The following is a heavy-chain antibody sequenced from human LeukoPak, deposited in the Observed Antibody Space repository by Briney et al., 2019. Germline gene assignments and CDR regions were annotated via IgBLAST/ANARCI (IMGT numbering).Heavy chain of an antibody. CDR3: ARDKLLMVVTAHIDAFDI. CDR1: GFTFSSYS. D-gene: IGHD2-21*02. V-gene: IGHV3-21*01. Sequence: GWSLRLSCAASGFTFSSYSMNWVRQAPGTGLEGVSSISSSSSYIYYADSVKGRFTISRDNAKNSLYLHMTNLRADDTAVYYSARDKLLMVVTAHIDAFDIWGQGTMVTVSS. J-gene: IGHJ3*02. CDR2: ISSSSSYI.